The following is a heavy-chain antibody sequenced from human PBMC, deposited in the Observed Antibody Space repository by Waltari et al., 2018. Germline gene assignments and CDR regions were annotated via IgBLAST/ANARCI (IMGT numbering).Heavy chain of an antibody. J-gene: IGHJ5*02. D-gene: IGHD3-10*01. CDR3: TRDLYGSGGDWFDP. CDR2: ISSRSTYI. V-gene: IGHV3-21*01. Sequence: EVQLVESGGGLVKPGSSLSLSCAASGFTFTSYHMDWVRQSPGKGLEWGPSISSRSTYISYADSVKGRFTSSRDDAENSLYLQMDSLRAEDTAVYYCTRDLYGSGGDWFDPWGQGTLVTVSS. CDR1: GFTFTSYH.